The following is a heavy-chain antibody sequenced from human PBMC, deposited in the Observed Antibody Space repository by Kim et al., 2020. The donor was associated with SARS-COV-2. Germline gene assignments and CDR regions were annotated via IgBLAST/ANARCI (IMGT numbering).Heavy chain of an antibody. V-gene: IGHV4-39*01. CDR3: ARTVTTVTPYYFDY. D-gene: IGHD4-17*01. J-gene: IGHJ4*02. Sequence: NPSLKSRVTISVDTSKNQFSLKLSSVTAADTAVYYCARTVTTVTPYYFDYWGQGTLVTVSS.